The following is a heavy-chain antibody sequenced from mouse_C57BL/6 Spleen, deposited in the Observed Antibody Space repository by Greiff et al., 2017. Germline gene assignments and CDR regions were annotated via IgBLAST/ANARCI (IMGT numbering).Heavy chain of an antibody. CDR2: ISSGSSTI. Sequence: EVMLVESGGGLVRPGGSLKLSCAASGFTFSDYGMHWVRQAPEKGLEWVAYISSGSSTIYYADTVKGRFTISIDNAKNTLFLQMTSLRSEDTAMYYCARNSCDAMDYWGQGTSVTVSS. CDR1: GFTFSDYG. D-gene: IGHD2-12*01. V-gene: IGHV5-17*01. J-gene: IGHJ4*01. CDR3: ARNSCDAMDY.